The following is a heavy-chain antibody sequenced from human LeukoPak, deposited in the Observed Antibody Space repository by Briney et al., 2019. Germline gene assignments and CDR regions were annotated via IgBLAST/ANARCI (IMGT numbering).Heavy chain of an antibody. V-gene: IGHV4-39*01. CDR1: GGSITSDSYH. CDR3: ASDDY. CDR2: LSYRWGT. Sequence: SETLSLTCTVSGGSITSDSYHWGWIRQPPGKVLEWIASLSYRWGTYYNPCLNRRATVSLATSKNLFSLKLSSMTAANTAVYYCASDDYWGQGALVTVSS. J-gene: IGHJ4*02.